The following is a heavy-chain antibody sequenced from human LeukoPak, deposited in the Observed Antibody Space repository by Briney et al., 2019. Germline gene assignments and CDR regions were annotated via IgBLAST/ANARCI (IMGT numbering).Heavy chain of an antibody. CDR3: ARDPEGYCSSTSCYTDFFDY. Sequence: PGGSLRLSCAASGFTSSSYSMNWVRQAPGKGLEWVSYISSSSSTIYYADSVKGRFTISRDNAKNSLYLQMNSLRAEDTAVYYCARDPEGYCSSTSCYTDFFDYWGQGTLVTVSS. CDR2: ISSSSSTI. CDR1: GFTSSSYS. J-gene: IGHJ4*02. V-gene: IGHV3-48*01. D-gene: IGHD2-2*02.